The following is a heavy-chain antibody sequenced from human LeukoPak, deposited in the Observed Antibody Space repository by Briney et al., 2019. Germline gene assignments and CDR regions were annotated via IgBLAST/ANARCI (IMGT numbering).Heavy chain of an antibody. CDR2: ISNNGGST. V-gene: IGHV3-64D*06. J-gene: IGHJ4*02. CDR3: VTSRMTTVTAFDY. D-gene: IGHD4-17*01. Sequence: GGSLRLSCSASGFTFSTYAMHWVRQAPGKGLEYVSAISNNGGSTYYADSVKGRFTISRDNSKNTLYLQMSSLRAEDTAVYYCVTSRMTTVTAFDYWGQGTLVTVSP. CDR1: GFTFSTYA.